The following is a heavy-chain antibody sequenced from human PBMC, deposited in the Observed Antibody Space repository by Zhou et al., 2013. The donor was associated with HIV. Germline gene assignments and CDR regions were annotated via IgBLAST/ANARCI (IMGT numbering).Heavy chain of an antibody. Sequence: QAQLVQSAGEMKKPGASVRVSCKASGYNFGSYGINWVRQAPGQGLEWMGWISAYNGNTNYAQKLQGRVTMTTDTSTSTAYMELRSLRSDDTAVYYCASTRTYSSSWYVDWFDPWGQGTLVTVSS. CDR1: GYNFGSYG. CDR3: ASTRTYSSSWYVDWFDP. V-gene: IGHV1-18*01. D-gene: IGHD6-13*01. CDR2: ISAYNGNT. J-gene: IGHJ5*02.